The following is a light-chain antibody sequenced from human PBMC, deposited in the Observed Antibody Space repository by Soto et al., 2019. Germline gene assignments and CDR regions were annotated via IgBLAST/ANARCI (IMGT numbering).Light chain of an antibody. J-gene: IGKJ4*01. V-gene: IGKV3-20*01. Sequence: EIVLTQSPGTLSLSPGERATLYCRASQSVSSSYLAWYQQKPGQAPRLLIYGASSRATGIPDRFSGSGSGTDFTLTISRLEPEDFAVYYCQQYGSSPALTFGGGTKVEIK. CDR1: QSVSSSY. CDR3: QQYGSSPALT. CDR2: GAS.